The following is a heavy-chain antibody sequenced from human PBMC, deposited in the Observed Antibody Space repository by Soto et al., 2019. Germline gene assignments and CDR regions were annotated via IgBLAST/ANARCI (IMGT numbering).Heavy chain of an antibody. D-gene: IGHD3-3*01. CDR1: GGTFSSYA. V-gene: IGHV1-69*06. Sequence: VASVKVSCKASGGTFSSYAISWVRQAPGQGLEWMGGIIPIFGTANYAQKFQGRVTITADKSTSTAYMELSSLRSEDTAVYYCARVTGPNYDFWSGYYPDYYYYGMDVWGQGTTVTVSS. J-gene: IGHJ6*02. CDR3: ARVTGPNYDFWSGYYPDYYYYGMDV. CDR2: IIPIFGTA.